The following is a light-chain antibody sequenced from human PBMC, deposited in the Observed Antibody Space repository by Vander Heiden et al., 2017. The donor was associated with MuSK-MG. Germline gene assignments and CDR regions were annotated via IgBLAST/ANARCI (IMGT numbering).Light chain of an antibody. Sequence: EIVLTQSPATLALSPGERATLSCRASQSVGRYLGWYQQKPGQAPRLLIFDASNRATGIPARFSGSGSGTDFTLSISSLEPEDFVVYYCQQRNSWPPTFGHGTKVEIK. CDR3: QQRNSWPPT. CDR1: QSVGRY. CDR2: DAS. V-gene: IGKV3-11*01. J-gene: IGKJ3*01.